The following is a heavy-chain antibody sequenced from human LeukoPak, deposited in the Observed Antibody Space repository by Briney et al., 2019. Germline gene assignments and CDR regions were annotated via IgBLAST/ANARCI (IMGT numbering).Heavy chain of an antibody. D-gene: IGHD3-22*01. J-gene: IGHJ4*02. CDR2: ISAYSGDT. CDR3: ARVPLYSYDSSGHCDY. Sequence: GASLKVSCKASGYTFATYGITWVRQAPGQGLEWMGWISAYSGDTKYAQKLQGRITMTTDTSTSTAYMELRSLRSDDTAVYYCARVPLYSYDSSGHCDYWGQGTLVTVSS. CDR1: GYTFATYG. V-gene: IGHV1-18*01.